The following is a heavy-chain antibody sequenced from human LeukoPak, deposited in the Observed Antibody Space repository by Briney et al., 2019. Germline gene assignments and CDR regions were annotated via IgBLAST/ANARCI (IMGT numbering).Heavy chain of an antibody. D-gene: IGHD4-17*01. CDR3: ARGRYGDFTRDY. CDR2: ISAYNGNT. Sequence: GASVKVSCKASGYTFTSYGISWVRQAPGQGLEWMGWISAYNGNTNYAQKFQGRVTMTRDTSISTAYMELSRLRSDDTAVYYCARGRYGDFTRDYWGQGTLVTVSS. J-gene: IGHJ4*02. CDR1: GYTFTSYG. V-gene: IGHV1-18*01.